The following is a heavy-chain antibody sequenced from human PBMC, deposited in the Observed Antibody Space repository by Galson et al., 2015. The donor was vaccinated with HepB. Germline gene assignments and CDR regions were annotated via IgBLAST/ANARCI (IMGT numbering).Heavy chain of an antibody. CDR1: GFTFNSYA. CDR2: ITYDGTHK. Sequence: SLRLSCAASGFTFNSYALHWVRQAPGKGLQWVAVITYDGTHKFYARSVKGRFTISRDNSGNTLFLHMNSLRPEDTALYYCVKGGGYSAIRGRGGFDSWGQGALVTVSS. D-gene: IGHD5-12*01. V-gene: IGHV3-30*04. CDR3: VKGGGYSAIRGRGGFDS. J-gene: IGHJ4*02.